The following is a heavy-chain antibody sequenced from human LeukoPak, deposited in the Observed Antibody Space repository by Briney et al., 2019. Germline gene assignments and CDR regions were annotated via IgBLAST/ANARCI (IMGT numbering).Heavy chain of an antibody. J-gene: IGHJ4*02. Sequence: PSETLSLTCTVSGGSISSSSYYWNWIRQPPGKGLEWIGYIYYSGSTNYNPSLKSRVTISVDTSKNQFSLKLSSVTAADTAVYYCARGLSDLGYCSGGSCYPVGYWGQGTLVTVSS. D-gene: IGHD2-15*01. CDR3: ARGLSDLGYCSGGSCYPVGY. V-gene: IGHV4-61*05. CDR1: GGSISSSSYY. CDR2: IYYSGST.